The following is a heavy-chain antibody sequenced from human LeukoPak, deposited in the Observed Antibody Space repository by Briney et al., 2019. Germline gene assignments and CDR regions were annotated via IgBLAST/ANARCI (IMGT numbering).Heavy chain of an antibody. D-gene: IGHD2-15*01. Sequence: ASVKVSCKASRYTFTGYYMHWVRQAPGQGLEWMGWINPNRGGTNYAQKFQGRVTMTRDTSISTAYMELSRLRSDDTAVYYCARDQDCSGGSCYSAAFNIWGQGTMVTVSS. CDR3: ARDQDCSGGSCYSAAFNI. CDR1: RYTFTGYY. J-gene: IGHJ3*02. V-gene: IGHV1-2*02. CDR2: INPNRGGT.